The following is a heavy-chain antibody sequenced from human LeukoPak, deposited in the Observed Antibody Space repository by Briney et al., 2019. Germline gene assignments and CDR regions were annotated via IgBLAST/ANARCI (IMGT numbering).Heavy chain of an antibody. V-gene: IGHV3-23*01. J-gene: IGHJ4*02. CDR2: ISGSGGST. D-gene: IGHD3-22*01. Sequence: GGSLRLSCAASGFTFSSYAMSWVRQAPGKGLEWVSAISGSGGSTYYTDSVKGRFTISRDNTKNTLYLQMNSLRAEDTAVYYCAKASFDSSGYFDYWGQGTLVTVSS. CDR1: GFTFSSYA. CDR3: AKASFDSSGYFDY.